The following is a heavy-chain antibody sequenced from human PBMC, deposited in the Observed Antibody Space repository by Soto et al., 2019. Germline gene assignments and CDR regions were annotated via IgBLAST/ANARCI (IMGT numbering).Heavy chain of an antibody. CDR1: GYTFTNYY. CDR2: INPSGGGT. CDR3: ARGGNMAVRPLDY. J-gene: IGHJ4*02. V-gene: IGHV1-46*01. D-gene: IGHD6-6*01. Sequence: QVQLVQSGAEVRKPGASVKVSCKASGYTFTNYYMHWVRQAPGQGLEWMGIINPSGGGTNYAQKFQGTVTITRDTSTSILYIELSSLRSDDTAVYYCARGGNMAVRPLDYWGQGTLVTVSS.